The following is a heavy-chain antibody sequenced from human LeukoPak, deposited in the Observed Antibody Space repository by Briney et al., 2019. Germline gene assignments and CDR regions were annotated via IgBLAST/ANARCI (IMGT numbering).Heavy chain of an antibody. CDR1: KFNFNSYG. J-gene: IGHJ3*02. CDR2: ISGSGGST. V-gene: IGHV3-23*01. D-gene: IGHD2-15*01. CDR3: AKLAGTLTDAFDI. Sequence: PGGSLRLSCTTSKFNFNSYGMTWVRQAPGKGLEWVSSISGSGGSTQYAASVQGRFTISRDNSKNTLYLQMNSLRAEDTAVYYCAKLAGTLTDAFDIWGQGTMVTVSS.